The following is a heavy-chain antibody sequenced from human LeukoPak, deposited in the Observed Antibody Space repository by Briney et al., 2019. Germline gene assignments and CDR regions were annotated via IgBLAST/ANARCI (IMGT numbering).Heavy chain of an antibody. Sequence: GGSLRLSCAASGFSFSGYWMTWVRQAPGKGLEWVANIKEDGSEEYYADFVKGRFTISRDNAKNSLDLQMNSLRAGDTAVYYCARRGSTDYWGQGTLVTVSS. J-gene: IGHJ4*02. V-gene: IGHV3-7*03. CDR1: GFSFSGYW. D-gene: IGHD2/OR15-2a*01. CDR3: ARRGSTDY. CDR2: IKEDGSEE.